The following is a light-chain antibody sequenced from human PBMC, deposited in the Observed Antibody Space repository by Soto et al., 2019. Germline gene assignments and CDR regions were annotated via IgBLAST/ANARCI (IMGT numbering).Light chain of an antibody. J-gene: IGLJ1*01. CDR1: SSDVGAYNY. Sequence: QSVVTQPPSVSGSPGQSVTISCTGTSSDVGAYNYVSWYQQHPGKAPKLVIYELTKRPSGVPDRFSGSKSGDTASLTVSGLQAEDEADYYCSSYAGSNNFVFGTGTKVTVL. V-gene: IGLV2-8*01. CDR2: ELT. CDR3: SSYAGSNNFV.